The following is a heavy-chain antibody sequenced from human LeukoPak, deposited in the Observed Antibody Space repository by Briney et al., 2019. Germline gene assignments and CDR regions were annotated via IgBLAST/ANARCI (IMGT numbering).Heavy chain of an antibody. CDR3: AKDRPNYYGSNGHYYRRDGDY. D-gene: IGHD3-22*01. Sequence: GGSLRLSCAASGFTFSIYAMSWVRQAPGKGLQWVSSITSSGDDTYYADSVEGRFTISRDNSENMLYLQMNSLRVEDTAVYFCAKDRPNYYGSNGHYYRRDGDYWGQGTLVTVSS. J-gene: IGHJ4*02. CDR2: ITSSGDDT. V-gene: IGHV3-23*01. CDR1: GFTFSIYA.